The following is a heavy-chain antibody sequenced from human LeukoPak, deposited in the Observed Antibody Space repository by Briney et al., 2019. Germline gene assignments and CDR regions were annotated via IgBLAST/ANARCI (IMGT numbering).Heavy chain of an antibody. D-gene: IGHD4-11*01. CDR3: SRSPHYSNHHYYYMDV. CDR1: GYTFTGYY. J-gene: IGHJ6*03. Sequence: GASVKVSCKASGYTFTGYYMHWVRQAPGQGLEWMGWINPNSGGTNYAQRFQGRVTMTRDTSISTAYMELSRLRSDDTAVYYCSRSPHYSNHHYYYMDVWGKGTTVTVSS. V-gene: IGHV1-2*02. CDR2: INPNSGGT.